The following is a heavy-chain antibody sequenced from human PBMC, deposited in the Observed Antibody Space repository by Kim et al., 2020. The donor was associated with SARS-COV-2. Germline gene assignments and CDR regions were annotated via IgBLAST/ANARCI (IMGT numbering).Heavy chain of an antibody. CDR2: ISYDGSNK. V-gene: IGHV3-30-3*01. J-gene: IGHJ1*01. CDR3: ARRPYYDSSGYYPPAEY. D-gene: IGHD3-22*01. CDR1: GFTFSSYA. Sequence: GGSLRLSCAASGFTFSSYAMHWVRQAPGKGLEWVAVISYDGSNKYYADSVKGRFTISRDNSKNTLYLQMNSLRAEDTAVYYCARRPYYDSSGYYPPAEY.